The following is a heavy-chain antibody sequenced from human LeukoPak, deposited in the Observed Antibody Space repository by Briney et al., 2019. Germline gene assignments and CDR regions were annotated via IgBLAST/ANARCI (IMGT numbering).Heavy chain of an antibody. CDR1: EFIFSRYA. CDR3: ARDRRDGNNLAFHFDY. CDR2: LSYDDTNE. J-gene: IGHJ4*02. V-gene: IGHV3-30*04. D-gene: IGHD5-24*01. Sequence: GGSLRLSCAASEFIFSRYAMHWVRQAPGKGLEWVAILSYDDTNEYYADSVAGRFTISRDNSKNTLYLQMNSLRPDDTAVYYCARDRRDGNNLAFHFDYWGQGTPVTVSS.